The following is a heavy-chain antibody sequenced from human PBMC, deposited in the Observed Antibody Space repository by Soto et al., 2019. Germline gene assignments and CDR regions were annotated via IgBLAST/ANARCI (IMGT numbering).Heavy chain of an antibody. V-gene: IGHV3-53*01. Sequence: GGSLRLSCAASGFTVSSNYMSWVRQAPGKGLEWVSVIYSGGSTYYADSVKGRFTISRDNSKNTLYLQMNSLRAEDTAVYYCASLRGSLTGDAFDIWGQGTMVTVSS. CDR2: IYSGGST. CDR3: ASLRGSLTGDAFDI. D-gene: IGHD7-27*01. CDR1: GFTVSSNY. J-gene: IGHJ3*02.